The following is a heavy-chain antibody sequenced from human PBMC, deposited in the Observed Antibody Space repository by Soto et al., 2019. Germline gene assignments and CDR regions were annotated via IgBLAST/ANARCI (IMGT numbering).Heavy chain of an antibody. CDR1: GFTFSDFY. CDR2: ISSSGSTV. J-gene: IGHJ4*02. CDR3: ARDKGYCTSTSCSRAY. D-gene: IGHD2-2*01. V-gene: IGHV3-11*01. Sequence: VGSLRLSCAASGFTFSDFYMNWIRQAPGKGLEWISYISSSGSTVYHADSEEGRFTISRDNAKNSLYLQMNSLRDEDTAVYYCARDKGYCTSTSCSRAYWGQGTLVTVSS.